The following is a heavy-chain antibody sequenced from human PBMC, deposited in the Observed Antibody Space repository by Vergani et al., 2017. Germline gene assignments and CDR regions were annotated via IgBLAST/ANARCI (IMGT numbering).Heavy chain of an antibody. CDR3: ARGAGGDYDSSGFFDY. Sequence: QVQLVQSGAEVKKPGSSVKVSCKASGGTFSTYAISWVRQAPGQGLEWMGGIIPILGTANYAQKFQGRVTITADESTSTAYMELSSLRSEDTAVYYCARGAGGDYDSSGFFDYWGQGTLVTVSS. CDR1: GGTFSTYA. V-gene: IGHV1-69*01. D-gene: IGHD3-22*01. J-gene: IGHJ4*02. CDR2: IIPILGTA.